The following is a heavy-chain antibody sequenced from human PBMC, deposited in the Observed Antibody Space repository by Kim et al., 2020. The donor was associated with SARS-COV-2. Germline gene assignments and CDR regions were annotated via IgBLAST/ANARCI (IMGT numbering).Heavy chain of an antibody. CDR3: ALLPYYYDSSGYSEGADY. J-gene: IGHJ4*02. D-gene: IGHD3-22*01. V-gene: IGHV4-34*01. Sequence: KSRVTISVDTSKNQFSLKLSSVTAADTAVYYCALLPYYYDSSGYSEGADYWGQGTLVTVSS.